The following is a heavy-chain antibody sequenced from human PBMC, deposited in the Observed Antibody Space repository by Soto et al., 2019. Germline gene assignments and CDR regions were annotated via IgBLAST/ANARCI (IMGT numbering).Heavy chain of an antibody. J-gene: IGHJ5*02. CDR1: GFTFGDYA. V-gene: IGHV3-49*03. Sequence: EVQLVESGGGLVQPGRSLGLSCTASGFTFGDYAMTWFRQAPGKGLEWVGFISSKRYGGTAEYATSVKGRFTISRDDSKSIAYLQMNSLKTEDTAVYFCSRLPPSKYRDSPFDPWGQGPLVIVSS. CDR2: ISSKRYGGTA. D-gene: IGHD5-12*01. CDR3: SRLPPSKYRDSPFDP.